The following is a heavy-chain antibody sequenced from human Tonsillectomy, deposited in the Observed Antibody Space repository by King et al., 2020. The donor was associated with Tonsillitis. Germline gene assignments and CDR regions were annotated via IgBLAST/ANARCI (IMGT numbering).Heavy chain of an antibody. D-gene: IGHD5-24*01. J-gene: IGHJ2*01. CDR1: GGSISSYY. CDR3: ARGGVGRWIQSGDYWYFDL. V-gene: IGHV4-59*01. Sequence: VQLQESGPGLVKPSETLSLTCTVSGGSISSYYWSWIRQPPGKGLEWIGYIYYSGSTNYNPSLKSRVTISVDTSKNQFSLKLSSVTAADTAVYYCARGGVGRWIQSGDYWYFDLWGRGTLVTVSS. CDR2: IYYSGST.